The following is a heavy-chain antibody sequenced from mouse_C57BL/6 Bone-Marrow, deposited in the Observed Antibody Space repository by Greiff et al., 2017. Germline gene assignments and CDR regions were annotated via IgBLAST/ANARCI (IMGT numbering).Heavy chain of an antibody. J-gene: IGHJ2*01. CDR3: ARRRVYYDYSYFDY. CDR1: GHTFTSYG. Sequence: VQLQQSGAELARPGASVKLSCKASGHTFTSYGISWVKQRTGQGLEWIGEIYPRSGNTYYNEKFKGKATLTADKSSSTAYMELRSLTSEDSAVYFCARRRVYYDYSYFDYWGQGTTLTVSS. D-gene: IGHD2-4*01. CDR2: IYPRSGNT. V-gene: IGHV1-81*01.